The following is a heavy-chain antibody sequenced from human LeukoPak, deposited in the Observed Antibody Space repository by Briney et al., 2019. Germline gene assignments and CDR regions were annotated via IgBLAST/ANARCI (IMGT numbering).Heavy chain of an antibody. Sequence: GSLRLSCAASGFTFSSYAMSWVRQAPGKGLEWVSTISGSGGSTYYADSVKGRFTISRDNSKNTLYMQMNSLRAEDTAVYYCAKHLYSGSYNPFDYWGQGTLVTVSS. CDR1: GFTFSSYA. D-gene: IGHD1-26*01. J-gene: IGHJ4*02. CDR3: AKHLYSGSYNPFDY. CDR2: ISGSGGST. V-gene: IGHV3-23*01.